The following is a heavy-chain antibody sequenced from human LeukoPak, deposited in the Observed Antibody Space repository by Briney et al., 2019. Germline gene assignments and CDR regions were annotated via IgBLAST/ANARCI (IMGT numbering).Heavy chain of an antibody. CDR3: ARRLSHLNWFDP. CDR1: GGSISCGGYS. CDR2: IYHSGST. V-gene: IGHV4-30-2*01. D-gene: IGHD3-16*02. Sequence: SQTLSLTCAVSGGSISCGGYSWSWIRQPPGKGLEWIGYIYHSGSTYYNPSLKSRVTISVDRSKNQFSLKLSSVTAADTAVYYCARRLSHLNWFDPWGQGTLVTVSS. J-gene: IGHJ5*02.